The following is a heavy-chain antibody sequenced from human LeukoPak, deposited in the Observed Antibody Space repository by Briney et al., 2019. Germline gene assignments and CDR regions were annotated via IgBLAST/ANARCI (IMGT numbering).Heavy chain of an antibody. CDR2: IPYDGSDK. V-gene: IGHV3-30*02. CDR1: GFIFGSYG. J-gene: IGHJ4*02. D-gene: IGHD4-11*01. CDR3: AAMTSVTTGDY. Sequence: GGSLRLSCAASGFIFGSYGMHWVRQAPGKGLEWVAFIPYDGSDKFYADSVKGRFTISRDNSKNTLYLQMNSLRAEDTAVYYCAAMTSVTTGDYWGQGTLVTVSS.